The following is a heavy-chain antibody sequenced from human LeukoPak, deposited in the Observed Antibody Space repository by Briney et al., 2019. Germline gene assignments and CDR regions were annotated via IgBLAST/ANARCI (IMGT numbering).Heavy chain of an antibody. D-gene: IGHD6-13*01. CDR1: GFTFSSYA. Sequence: GGSLRLSCAASGFTFSSYAMSWVRQAPGKGLEWVSAISGSGGSTYYADSVKGRFTISRDNSKNTLYLQMNSLRAEDTAVYYCARASGSSSWYDFDYWGQGTLVTVSS. CDR3: ARASGSSSWYDFDY. CDR2: ISGSGGST. J-gene: IGHJ4*02. V-gene: IGHV3-23*01.